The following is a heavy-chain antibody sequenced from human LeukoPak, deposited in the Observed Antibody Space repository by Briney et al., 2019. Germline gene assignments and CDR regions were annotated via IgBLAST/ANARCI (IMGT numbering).Heavy chain of an antibody. V-gene: IGHV1-8*01. Sequence: ASVKVSCKASGYTFTSYDIIWVRQATGQGLEWMGWMNPNSGNTGYAQKFQGRVTMTRNTSISTAYMELSSLRSEDTAVYYCARGVVVVAAFEFDYWGQGTLVTVSS. J-gene: IGHJ4*02. CDR2: MNPNSGNT. CDR1: GYTFTSYD. CDR3: ARGVVVVAAFEFDY. D-gene: IGHD2-15*01.